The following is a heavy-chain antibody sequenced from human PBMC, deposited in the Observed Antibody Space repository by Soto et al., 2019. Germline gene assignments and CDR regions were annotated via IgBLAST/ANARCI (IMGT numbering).Heavy chain of an antibody. CDR1: GGSFSGYY. Sequence: SETLSLTCAVYGGSFSGYYWSWIRQPPGKGLEWIGEINHSGSTNYNPSLKSRVTMSVDTSKNQSPLKLSSVTAADTAVYYCARENRDFWSGYSYYFDYWGQGTLVTVSS. J-gene: IGHJ4*02. CDR2: INHSGST. V-gene: IGHV4-34*01. D-gene: IGHD3-3*01. CDR3: ARENRDFWSGYSYYFDY.